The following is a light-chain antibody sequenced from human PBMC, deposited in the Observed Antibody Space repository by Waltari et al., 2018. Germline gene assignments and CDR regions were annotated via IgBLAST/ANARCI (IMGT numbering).Light chain of an antibody. CDR3: LSRDSSGNHPV. J-gene: IGLJ3*02. CDR2: VRN. V-gene: IGLV3-19*01. Sequence: SSELTQDPAVSVALGQTVRITCLGDNVRSYYASWYQQKPGQAPLLVIYVRNNRPSGIPDRFSGSYSGNTASLTITGALADDEADYYCLSRDSSGNHPVFGGGTKLTVL. CDR1: NVRSYY.